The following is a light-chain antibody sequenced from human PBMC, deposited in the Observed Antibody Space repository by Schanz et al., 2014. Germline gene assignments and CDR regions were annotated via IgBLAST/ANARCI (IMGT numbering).Light chain of an antibody. J-gene: IGKJ4*01. CDR2: SAS. CDR1: QSISSY. V-gene: IGKV1-39*01. CDR3: QQRYSSRPLT. Sequence: DIQMTQSPSSLSASVGDRVTITCRASQSISSYLNWYQQKPGKAPKLLIYSASSLQSGVPSRFSGSGSGNDFTLTISSQQPEECATYCCQQRYSSRPLTFGGGTTGEIK.